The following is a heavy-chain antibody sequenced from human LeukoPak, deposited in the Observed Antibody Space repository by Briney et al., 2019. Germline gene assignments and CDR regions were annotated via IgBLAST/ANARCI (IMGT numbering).Heavy chain of an antibody. J-gene: IGHJ6*03. Sequence: PSETLSLTCTVSDGSVSSISFHWSWIRQPPGKGLEWIGYIYYSGSTNYNPSLKSRVTISVDTSKNQFSLKLSSVTAADTAVYYCARELHGFCSSWSRCYYMDVWGKGTTVTVSS. CDR3: ARELHGFCSSWSRCYYMDV. CDR2: IYYSGST. CDR1: DGSVSSISFH. D-gene: IGHD6-13*01. V-gene: IGHV4-61*01.